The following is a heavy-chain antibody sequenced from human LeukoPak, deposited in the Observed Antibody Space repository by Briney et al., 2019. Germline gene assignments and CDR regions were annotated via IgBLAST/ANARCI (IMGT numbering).Heavy chain of an antibody. CDR1: GGSISSGGYY. Sequence: PSQTLSLTCTVSGGSISSGGYYWSWIRQPPGKGLEWIRYIYHSGSTYYNPSLKSRVTISVDRSKNQFSLKLSSVTAADTAVYYCARGFYCSSTSCYGHEMELFEDYWGQGTLVTVSS. J-gene: IGHJ4*02. V-gene: IGHV4-30-2*01. D-gene: IGHD2-2*01. CDR3: ARGFYCSSTSCYGHEMELFEDY. CDR2: IYHSGST.